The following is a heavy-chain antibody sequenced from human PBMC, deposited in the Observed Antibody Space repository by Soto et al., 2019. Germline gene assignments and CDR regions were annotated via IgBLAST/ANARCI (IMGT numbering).Heavy chain of an antibody. CDR2: VHHSWGS. D-gene: IGHD3-10*01. V-gene: IGHV4-59*08. CDR3: ARQGFGALHGLVDV. J-gene: IGHJ6*02. CDR1: NGSISNYY. Sequence: QVQLQESGPGLVKPSETLSLSCTVSNGSISNYYGSWIRQPPGKGMEWIGYVHHSWGSFYNPSLLGRVATSLDTSKSQFSLKLTSVTATATAVYYCARQGFGALHGLVDVWGQGIAVTVSS.